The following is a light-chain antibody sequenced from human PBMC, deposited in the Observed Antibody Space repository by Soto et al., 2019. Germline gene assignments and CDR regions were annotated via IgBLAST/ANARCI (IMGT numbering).Light chain of an antibody. J-gene: IGLJ2*01. Sequence: VLTQPPSVSGAPGQRVTISCTGSSSNIGAGYDVHWYQQLPGTAPKLLIYGNSNRPSGVPDRFSGSKSGTSASLAITGLQAEDEADYYCQSYDSSLSGSEVFGGGTKLTVL. V-gene: IGLV1-40*01. CDR2: GNS. CDR3: QSYDSSLSGSEV. CDR1: SSNIGAGYD.